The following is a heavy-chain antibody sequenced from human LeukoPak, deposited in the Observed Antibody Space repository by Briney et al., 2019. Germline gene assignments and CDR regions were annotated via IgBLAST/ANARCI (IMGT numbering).Heavy chain of an antibody. D-gene: IGHD2-15*01. Sequence: GGSLRLSCAASGFTFSHFWMSWVRQAPGKGLEWVAYIKKAGSETYYVDSVKGRFTITRDNTRNSLFLQMYSLRAEDTAVYFCAREDGYCSGGNCYSYFDSWGQGTLVTVSS. CDR1: GFTFSHFW. V-gene: IGHV3-7*01. CDR3: AREDGYCSGGNCYSYFDS. J-gene: IGHJ4*02. CDR2: IKKAGSET.